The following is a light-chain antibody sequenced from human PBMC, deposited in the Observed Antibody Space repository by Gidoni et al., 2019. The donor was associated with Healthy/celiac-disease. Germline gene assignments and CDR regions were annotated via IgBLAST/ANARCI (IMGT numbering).Light chain of an antibody. Sequence: DIQMTQYPSSLSASVGDRVTITCQASQDISNYLNWYQQKPGKAPKLLSYDASNLETGVPSRFSGSGSGIDFTFTISSLQPEDMATYYCQQYDNLPLTFGGXTKVEIK. CDR3: QQYDNLPLT. CDR2: DAS. V-gene: IGKV1-33*01. CDR1: QDISNY. J-gene: IGKJ4*01.